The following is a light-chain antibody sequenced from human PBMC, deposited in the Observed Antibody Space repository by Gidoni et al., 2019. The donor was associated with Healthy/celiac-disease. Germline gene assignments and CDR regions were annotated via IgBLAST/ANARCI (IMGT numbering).Light chain of an antibody. J-gene: IGKJ2*01. CDR1: QGISSY. V-gene: IGKV1-9*01. CDR2: AAS. Sequence: DLQLTQSPSFLSASVGDRVTITCRASQGISSYLAWYQQKPGKAPKRLIYAASTLQSGVPSRFSGSGSGTEFTLTISSLQPEDFATYYCQQLNSLYTFGQGTKLEIK. CDR3: QQLNSLYT.